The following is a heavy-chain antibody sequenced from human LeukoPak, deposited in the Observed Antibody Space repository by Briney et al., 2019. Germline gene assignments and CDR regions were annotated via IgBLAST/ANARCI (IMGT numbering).Heavy chain of an antibody. D-gene: IGHD3-10*01. V-gene: IGHV1-8*01. CDR3: ARGQGNYYYYYMDV. J-gene: IGHJ6*03. CDR1: GYTFTSYD. Sequence: ASVKVSCKASGYTFTSYDINWVRQATGQGLEWMGWMSPNSGNTGYAQRFQGRVTMTRNTSISTAYKELSSLRSEDTAVYYCARGQGNYYYYYMDVWGKGTTVTVSS. CDR2: MSPNSGNT.